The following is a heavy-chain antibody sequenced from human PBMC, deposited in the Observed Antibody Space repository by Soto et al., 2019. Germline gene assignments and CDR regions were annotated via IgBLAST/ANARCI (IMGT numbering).Heavy chain of an antibody. CDR1: GGTFSSYA. D-gene: IGHD6-19*01. Sequence: SVKVSCKASGGTFSSYAISWVRQAPGQGLEWMGGIIPIFGTANYAQKFQGRVTITADESTSTAYMELSSLRSEDTAVYYCASGCSSGCQGPYYGMDVWGQGTTVTVSS. CDR2: IIPIFGTA. V-gene: IGHV1-69*13. CDR3: ASGCSSGCQGPYYGMDV. J-gene: IGHJ6*02.